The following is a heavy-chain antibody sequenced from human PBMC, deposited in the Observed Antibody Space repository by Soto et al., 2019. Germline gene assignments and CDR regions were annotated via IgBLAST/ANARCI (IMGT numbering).Heavy chain of an antibody. D-gene: IGHD6-19*01. CDR2: ISASGDII. CDR3: GRDWGIPYNTAWYAGCMDV. Sequence: EMRLVESGGGLVQRGESLRLSCVASGFSFSGYSMNWVRQSPGRGLEWVSYISASGDIIYYADFVKGRFTISRDNAKNSLYLQRGSVRYEDTAAYYCGRDWGIPYNTAWYAGCMDVWGQGSSVTVSS. CDR1: GFSFSGYS. J-gene: IGHJ6*02. V-gene: IGHV3-48*02.